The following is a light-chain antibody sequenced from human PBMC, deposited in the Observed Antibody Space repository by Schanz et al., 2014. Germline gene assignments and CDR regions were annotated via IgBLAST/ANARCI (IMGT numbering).Light chain of an antibody. Sequence: EIVLTQSPGTLSLSPGERGTLSCRASQSISSSYLAWYQQKPGQAPRLLIYHASKRAPGIPARFSGSGSGTDFTLTISNLEPEDFAVYYCHQRSDWQYTFGQGTKL. CDR2: HAS. V-gene: IGKV3D-20*02. J-gene: IGKJ2*01. CDR1: QSISSSY. CDR3: HQRSDWQYT.